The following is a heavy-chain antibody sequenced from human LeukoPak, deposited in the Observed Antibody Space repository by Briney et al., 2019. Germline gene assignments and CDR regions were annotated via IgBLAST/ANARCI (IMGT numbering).Heavy chain of an antibody. CDR3: AKESEGSYYNPYYFDY. CDR2: ISYDGSNK. J-gene: IGHJ4*02. Sequence: GRSLRLSCAASGFTFSSYGMHWVRQAPGKGLEWVAVISYDGSNKYYADSVKGRFTISRDNSKNTLYLQMNSLRAEDTAVYYCAKESEGSYYNPYYFDYWGQGTLVTVSS. CDR1: GFTFSSYG. V-gene: IGHV3-30*18. D-gene: IGHD3-10*01.